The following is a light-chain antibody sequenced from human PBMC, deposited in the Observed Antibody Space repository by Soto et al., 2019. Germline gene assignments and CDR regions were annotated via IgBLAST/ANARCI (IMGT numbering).Light chain of an antibody. CDR3: QQSYSTPWT. V-gene: IGKV1-39*01. Sequence: DIQMTQSPSSLSASVGDRVTITCRASQTISSCLNWYQQKPGNAPTLLIYAAASLRSGVPSRFSGIESGTDFTLTISRLQPEDFATIYGQQSYSTPWTFDQATNVEIK. CDR2: AAA. J-gene: IGKJ1*01. CDR1: QTISSC.